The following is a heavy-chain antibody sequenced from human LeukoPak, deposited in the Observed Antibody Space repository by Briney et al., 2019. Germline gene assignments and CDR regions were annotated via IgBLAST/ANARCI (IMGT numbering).Heavy chain of an antibody. V-gene: IGHV4-34*01. CDR2: INHSGST. D-gene: IGHD4-17*01. CDR1: GGSFSGYY. Sequence: PSETLSLTCAVYGGSFSGYYWSWIRQAPGKGLEWIGEINHSGSTNYNPSLKSRVTTSVDTSKNQFSLKLSSVTAADTAVYYCARAAPYYGDDAFDIWGQGTMVTVSS. J-gene: IGHJ3*02. CDR3: ARAAPYYGDDAFDI.